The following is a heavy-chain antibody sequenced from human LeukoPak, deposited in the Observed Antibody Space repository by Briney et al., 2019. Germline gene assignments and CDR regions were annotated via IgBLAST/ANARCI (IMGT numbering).Heavy chain of an antibody. V-gene: IGHV3-21*01. CDR1: GFTFSSYR. CDR3: AREGSGVAGHFDY. D-gene: IGHD6-19*01. CDR2: ISSSSSYI. Sequence: GGSLRLSCAASGFTFSSYRMNWVRRAPGQGLEWVSSISSSSSYIYYADSVKGRLTISRDNAQNSLYLQMNSLRAEDTAVYYCAREGSGVAGHFDYWGQGTLVTVSS. J-gene: IGHJ4*02.